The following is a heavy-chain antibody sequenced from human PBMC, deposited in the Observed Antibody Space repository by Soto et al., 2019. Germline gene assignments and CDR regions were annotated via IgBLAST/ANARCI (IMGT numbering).Heavy chain of an antibody. D-gene: IGHD1-26*01. J-gene: IGHJ4*02. CDR2: ISAYNDNT. CDR1: GYTFTSYG. Sequence: ASVKVSCKASGYTFTSYGISWVRQSPGQGLEWMGLISAYNDNTNYAQKLQGRVTMTTDTSTRTAYMELRSPRSDDTAVYFGARDQMGATGGYWGQGTLVTVCS. V-gene: IGHV1-18*01. CDR3: ARDQMGATGGY.